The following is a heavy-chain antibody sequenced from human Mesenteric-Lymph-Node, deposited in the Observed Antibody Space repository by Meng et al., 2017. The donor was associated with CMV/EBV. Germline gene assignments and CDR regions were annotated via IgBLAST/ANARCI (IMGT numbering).Heavy chain of an antibody. CDR1: GFTFSNYN. Sequence: GGSLRLSCAASGFTFSNYNMNWVRQAPGKGLEWVSSISSGSNYIYYADSVKGRFTISRDNAKNSLYLQMNSLRAEDTAVYYCARDSGSGYYAADYWGQGTLVTVSS. D-gene: IGHD3-22*01. V-gene: IGHV3-21*01. CDR2: ISSGSNYI. J-gene: IGHJ4*02. CDR3: ARDSGSGYYAADY.